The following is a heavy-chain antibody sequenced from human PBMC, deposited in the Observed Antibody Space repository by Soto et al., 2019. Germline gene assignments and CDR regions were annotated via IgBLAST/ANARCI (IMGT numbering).Heavy chain of an antibody. CDR3: ARRLLGDYGRQYYYYYYMDV. V-gene: IGHV4-59*08. J-gene: IGHJ6*03. D-gene: IGHD4-17*01. CDR1: GGSISSYY. CDR2: IYYSGST. Sequence: SETLSLTCTVSGGSISSYYWSWIRQPPGKGLEWIGYIYYSGSTNYNPSLKSRVPISVDTSKNQFSLKLSSVTAADTAVYYCARRLLGDYGRQYYYYYYMDVWGKGTTVTVSS.